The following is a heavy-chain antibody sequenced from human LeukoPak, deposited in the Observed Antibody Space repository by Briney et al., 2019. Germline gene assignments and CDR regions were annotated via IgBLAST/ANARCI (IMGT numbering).Heavy chain of an antibody. CDR2: ISYDGSNQ. CDR3: AKGVVAYCGGDCYSRTALGY. V-gene: IGHV3-30*18. D-gene: IGHD2-21*02. J-gene: IGHJ4*02. CDR1: GFAFSSYD. Sequence: PGGSLRLSCAASGFAFSSYDMHWVRQVSGKGLEWVAVISYDGSNQYYGDSVKGRFTISRDNSKNTLDLFIHSLIPEDTAVYFCAKGVVAYCGGDCYSRTALGYWGQGTLVTVSS.